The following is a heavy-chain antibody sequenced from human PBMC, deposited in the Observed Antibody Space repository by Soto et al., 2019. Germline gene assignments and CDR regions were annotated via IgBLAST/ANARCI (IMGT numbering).Heavy chain of an antibody. J-gene: IGHJ4*02. V-gene: IGHV1-46*01. CDR1: GDTFTDYY. D-gene: IGHD2-21*02. CDR2: VNPSGGHT. Sequence: QVQLMQSGAEVKKPGASVKVSCKASGDTFTDYYIHWVRQAPGQGLEWMGTVNPSGGHTTYAQHFLGRVTMTRDTSARKLYMELTSLTSDDTAIYYCARGGHVVVVTAALDYWGQGTLVTVSS. CDR3: ARGGHVVVVTAALDY.